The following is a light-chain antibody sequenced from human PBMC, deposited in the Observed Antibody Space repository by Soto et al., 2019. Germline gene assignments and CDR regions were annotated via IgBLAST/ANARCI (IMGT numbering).Light chain of an antibody. CDR1: YSINTY. J-gene: IGKJ4*01. CDR2: AAS. CDR3: QQSYSTPLT. V-gene: IGKV1-39*01. Sequence: IQLTQSPSSLSASVGDRVPITCRASYSINTYLAWYQQKQGKAPKLLIYAASTLQGGVPSRFSGSGSGTDFTITISSLQPEDGATYDGQQSYSTPLTFGGGTKVDIK.